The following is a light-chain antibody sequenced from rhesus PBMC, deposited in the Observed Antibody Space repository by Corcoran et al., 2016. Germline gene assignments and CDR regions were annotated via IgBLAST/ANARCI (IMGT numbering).Light chain of an antibody. J-gene: IGKJ1*01. CDR2: DAS. CDR3: LQHNSYPWT. CDR1: QGISSY. Sequence: DIQMTQSPSSLSASVGDTVTITCRASQGISSYLNWFQQKPGKAPKLLIYDASRLESGVPARFSGSGYGTDFTLTISSLQPEDFAAYYWLQHNSYPWTFGQGTKVEIK. V-gene: IGKV1-28*03.